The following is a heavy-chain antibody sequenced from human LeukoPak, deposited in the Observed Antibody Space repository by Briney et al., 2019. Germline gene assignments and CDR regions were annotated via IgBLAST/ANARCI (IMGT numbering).Heavy chain of an antibody. CDR2: IKQDGSEK. J-gene: IGHJ6*03. V-gene: IGHV3-7*01. D-gene: IGHD5-24*01. CDR1: GFTFSSYW. CDR3: ARVSDAYNSYSYYYMDV. Sequence: PGGSLRLSCAASGFTFSSYWMSWVRQAPGKGLEWVANIKQDGSEKYYVDSVKGRFTISRDNAKNSLYLQMNSLRAEDTAVYYCARVSDAYNSYSYYYMDVWGKGTTVTVSS.